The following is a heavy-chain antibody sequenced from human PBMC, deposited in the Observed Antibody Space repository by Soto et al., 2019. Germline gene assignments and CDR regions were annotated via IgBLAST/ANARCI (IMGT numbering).Heavy chain of an antibody. CDR1: GGTFSSYS. D-gene: IGHD1-26*01. CDR3: ARDGGRHSGGIDY. V-gene: IGHV1-69*01. CDR2: IIPIFGTA. Sequence: QVQLVQSGAEVKKPGSSVKVSCKASGGTFSSYSINWVRQAPGQGLEWMGEIIPIFGTANYAQKFQGRVTITADESTSTAYMELSSLRSDDTAVYYCARDGGRHSGGIDYCGHGTLVTVSS. J-gene: IGHJ4*01.